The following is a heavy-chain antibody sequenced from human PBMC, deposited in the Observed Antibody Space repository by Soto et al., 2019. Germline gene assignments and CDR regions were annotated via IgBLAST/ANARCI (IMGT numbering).Heavy chain of an antibody. CDR2: LSASGDNT. J-gene: IGHJ4*02. V-gene: IGHV3-23*01. D-gene: IGHD1-1*01. CDR3: AKAGTHSYSDC. Sequence: GGSLRLSCAASGFTFSIYAMNWVRLAPGKGLEWVSALSASGDNTYYADSVKGRFTISRDNSKNTLYLQMNSLRAEDTAVCYCAKAGTHSYSDCWGQGTLVTVSS. CDR1: GFTFSIYA.